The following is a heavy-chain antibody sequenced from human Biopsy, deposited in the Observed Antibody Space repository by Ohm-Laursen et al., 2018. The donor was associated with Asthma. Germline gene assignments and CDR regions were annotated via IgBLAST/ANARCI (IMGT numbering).Heavy chain of an antibody. D-gene: IGHD3-10*01. Sequence: SLRLSCAASGFSFDDYAMFWVRQAPGKGLEWASGISWNSGTIGYADSVKGRFTISRDNAKNSLYLQMNSLGPEDMAVYYCARDMGAGPNQPPSGSGSSHLYGMDVWGQGTTVTVSS. CDR3: ARDMGAGPNQPPSGSGSSHLYGMDV. CDR2: ISWNSGTI. J-gene: IGHJ6*02. V-gene: IGHV3-9*03. CDR1: GFSFDDYA.